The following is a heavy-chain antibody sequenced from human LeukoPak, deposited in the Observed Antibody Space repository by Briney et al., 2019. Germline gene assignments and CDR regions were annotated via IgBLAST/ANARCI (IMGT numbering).Heavy chain of an antibody. CDR3: ARVGGSWELIF. J-gene: IGHJ4*02. CDR1: GFTFGNYW. Sequence: PGGSLRLTCAASGFTFGNYWMSWVRQAPGKGLEWVANIRQDGSEKFYVDSVKGRFTISRDNDKTSLYLQMNSLRGEDTAVYFCARVGGSWELIFWGQGTLVTVS. V-gene: IGHV3-7*01. D-gene: IGHD1-26*01. CDR2: IRQDGSEK.